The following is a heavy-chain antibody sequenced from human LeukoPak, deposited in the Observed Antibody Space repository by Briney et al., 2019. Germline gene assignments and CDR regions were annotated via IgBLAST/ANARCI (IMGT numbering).Heavy chain of an antibody. D-gene: IGHD5-12*01. J-gene: IGHJ3*02. CDR3: ARHGSSRVATSAPFDAFDI. V-gene: IGHV1-2*06. CDR2: ISPNTGGT. CDR1: EYTFTDYY. Sequence: ASVKVSCKASEYTFTDYYIHWIQQAPGQGLEWMGRISPNTGGTDHAQEFRDKITMTRDTSISTAYIELSRLISDDTAVYYCARHGSSRVATSAPFDAFDIWGQGTMVTVSS.